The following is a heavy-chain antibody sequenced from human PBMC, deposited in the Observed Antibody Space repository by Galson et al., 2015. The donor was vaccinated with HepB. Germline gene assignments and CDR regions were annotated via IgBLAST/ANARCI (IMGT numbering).Heavy chain of an antibody. J-gene: IGHJ4*02. V-gene: IGHV4-34*01. CDR1: GESFSGYY. CDR2: INHSGDT. D-gene: IGHD6-6*01. CDR3: ARGEIASRLDY. Sequence: SETLSLTCAVFGESFSGYYWSWVRQPPGKGLEWIGEINHSGDTTCNPSLKTRVTISIDKSEDQFSLKLSSVTAADTAVCYCARGEIASRLDYWGPGSLVTVSS.